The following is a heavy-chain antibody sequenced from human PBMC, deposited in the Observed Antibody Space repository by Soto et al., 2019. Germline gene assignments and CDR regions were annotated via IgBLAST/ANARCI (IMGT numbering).Heavy chain of an antibody. CDR3: AKDRRIQLWGRGSYFQH. CDR1: GFTFSSYG. V-gene: IGHV3-30*18. CDR2: ISYDGSNK. Sequence: ESGGGVVQPGRSLRLSCAASGFTFSSYGMHWVRQAPGKGLEWVAVISYDGSNKYYADSVKGRFTISRDNSKNTLYLQMNSLRAEDTAVYYCAKDRRIQLWGRGSYFQHWGQGTLVTVSS. J-gene: IGHJ1*01. D-gene: IGHD5-18*01.